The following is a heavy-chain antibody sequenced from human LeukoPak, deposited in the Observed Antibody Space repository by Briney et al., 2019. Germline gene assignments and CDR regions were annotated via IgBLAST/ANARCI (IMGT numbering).Heavy chain of an antibody. CDR3: ARVIPTMVRGVIIKGNWFDP. Sequence: TSETLSLTCTVSGGSISSGGYYWSWIRQHPGKGLEWIGYIYYSGSTYYNPSLKSRVTISVDTSKNQFSLKLSSVTAADTAVYYCARVIPTMVRGVIIKGNWFDPWGQGTPVTVSS. D-gene: IGHD3-10*01. V-gene: IGHV4-31*03. J-gene: IGHJ5*02. CDR2: IYYSGST. CDR1: GGSISSGGYY.